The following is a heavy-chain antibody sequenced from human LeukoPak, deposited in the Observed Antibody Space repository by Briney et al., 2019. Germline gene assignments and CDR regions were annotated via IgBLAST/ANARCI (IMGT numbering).Heavy chain of an antibody. CDR1: GGSVSGGGYS. J-gene: IGHJ4*02. V-gene: IGHV4-30-2*01. CDR2: IYHSGST. Sequence: PSETLSLTCAVSGGSVSGGGYSWSWIRQPPGKGLEWIGYIYHSGSTYYNPSLKSRVTISVDRSKNQFSLKLSSVGAADTAVYYCARVSSGGYFDDWGQGTLVSVSS. CDR3: ARVSSGGYFDD. D-gene: IGHD3-16*01.